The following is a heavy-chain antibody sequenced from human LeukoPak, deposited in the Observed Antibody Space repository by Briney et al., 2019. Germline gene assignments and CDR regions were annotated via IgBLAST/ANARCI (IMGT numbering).Heavy chain of an antibody. CDR3: AREFFYGDYVDWFDP. CDR2: IYYSGST. CDR1: GGSISSGGYY. D-gene: IGHD4-17*01. V-gene: IGHV4-31*03. Sequence: SETLSLTCTVSGGSISSGGYYWSWIRQHPGKGLEWIGYIYYSGSTYCNPSLKSRVTISVDTSKNQFSLKLSSVTAADTAVYYCAREFFYGDYVDWFDPWGQGTLVTVSS. J-gene: IGHJ5*02.